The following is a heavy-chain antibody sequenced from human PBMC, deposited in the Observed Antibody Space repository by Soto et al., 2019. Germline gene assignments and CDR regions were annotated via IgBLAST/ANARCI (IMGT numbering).Heavy chain of an antibody. D-gene: IGHD2-15*01. Sequence: LRLSCAVSGFTFGDSYMSWIRQAPGKGLEWLSYISPGSRYPAYADSVKGRFTISRDNAKRSLYLQMMSLTAEDTAIYYCVRGGGGGLFDPWGQGTMVTVSS. V-gene: IGHV3-11*06. CDR3: VRGGGGGLFDP. CDR2: ISPGSRYP. CDR1: GFTFGDSY. J-gene: IGHJ5*02.